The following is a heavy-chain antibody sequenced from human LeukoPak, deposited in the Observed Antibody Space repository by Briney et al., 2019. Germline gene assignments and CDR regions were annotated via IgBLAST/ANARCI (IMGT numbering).Heavy chain of an antibody. CDR3: ARDREGYCSSTSCYYMDV. D-gene: IGHD2-2*01. V-gene: IGHV1-2*02. CDR1: GYTFTGYY. J-gene: IGHJ6*03. Sequence: ASVKVSCKASGYTFTGYYIHWVRQAPGQGLEWMGWINPNSGGTNYAQKFQGRVTMTRDTSISTAYMELSRLRSDDTAVYYCARDREGYCSSTSCYYMDVWGKGTTVTVSS. CDR2: INPNSGGT.